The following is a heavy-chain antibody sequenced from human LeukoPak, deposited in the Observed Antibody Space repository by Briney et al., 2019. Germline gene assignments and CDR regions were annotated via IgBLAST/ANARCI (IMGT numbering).Heavy chain of an antibody. CDR2: ISAYNGNT. D-gene: IGHD4-11*01. J-gene: IGHJ6*02. Sequence: ASVKVSCKASGYTFTSYGISWVRQAPGQGLEWMGWISAYNGNTKYSQKFQGRVTVTRDTSASTVFMELSSLRSEDTAVYYCANDYSNYYYGMDVWGQGTTVTVSS. CDR1: GYTFTSYG. V-gene: IGHV1-18*01. CDR3: ANDYSNYYYGMDV.